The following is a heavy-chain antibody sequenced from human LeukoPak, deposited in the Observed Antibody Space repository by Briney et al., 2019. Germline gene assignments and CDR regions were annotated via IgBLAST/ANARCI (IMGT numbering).Heavy chain of an antibody. V-gene: IGHV3-30*03. D-gene: IGHD3-16*01. CDR3: ASPRGLGIYYFDY. J-gene: IGHJ4*02. CDR2: ISYDGSNK. CDR1: GFTFSSYG. Sequence: SGGSLRLSCAASGFTFSSYGMHWVRQAPGKGLEWVAVISYDGSNKYYADSVKGRFTISRDNSKNTLYLQMNSLRAEDTAVYYCASPRGLGIYYFDYWGQGTLVTVSS.